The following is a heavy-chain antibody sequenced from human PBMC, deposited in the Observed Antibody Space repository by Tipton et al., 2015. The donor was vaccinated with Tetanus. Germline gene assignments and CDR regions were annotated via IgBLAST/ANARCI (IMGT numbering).Heavy chain of an antibody. CDR2: INHSGST. CDR3: ARTTLGYCSGGSCYSGAYYFDY. D-gene: IGHD2-15*01. Sequence: TLSLTCAVYGGSFSGYHWSWIRQPPGKGLEWIGEINHSGSTNYNPSLKSRVTISIDTSKNQFSLKLSSVTAADTAVYYCARTTLGYCSGGSCYSGAYYFDYWGQGTLVTVSS. J-gene: IGHJ4*02. CDR1: GGSFSGYH. V-gene: IGHV4-34*01.